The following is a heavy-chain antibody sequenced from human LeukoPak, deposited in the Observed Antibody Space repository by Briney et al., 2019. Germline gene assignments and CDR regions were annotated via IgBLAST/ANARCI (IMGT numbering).Heavy chain of an antibody. CDR2: IYYSGST. J-gene: IGHJ4*02. D-gene: IGHD3-22*01. CDR3: ASLFDSSPRDY. V-gene: IGHV4-31*03. CDR1: GGSISSGGYY. Sequence: SETLSLTCTVSGGSISSGGYYWCWIRQHPGKGLEWIGYIYYSGSTYYNPSLKSRVTISVDTSKNQFSLKLSSVTAADTAVYYCASLFDSSPRDYWGQGTLVTVSS.